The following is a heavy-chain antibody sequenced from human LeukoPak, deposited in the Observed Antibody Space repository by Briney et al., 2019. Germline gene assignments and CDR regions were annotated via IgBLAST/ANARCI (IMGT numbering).Heavy chain of an antibody. CDR3: ARYYYDSSGYFIPFDY. V-gene: IGHV4-4*02. CDR1: GGSISSSNW. Sequence: PSETLSLTCTVSGGSISSSNWWSWVRQPPGKGLEWIGEIYHSGSTNYNPSLKRRVTISVDKSKNQFSLKLSSVTAADTAVYYCARYYYDSSGYFIPFDYWGQGTLVTVSS. CDR2: IYHSGST. J-gene: IGHJ4*02. D-gene: IGHD3-22*01.